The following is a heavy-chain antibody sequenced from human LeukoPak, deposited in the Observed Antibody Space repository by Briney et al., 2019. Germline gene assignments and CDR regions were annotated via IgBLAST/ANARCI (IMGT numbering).Heavy chain of an antibody. Sequence: GGSLRLSCVASGFTLNNYAMSWVRQPPGKGLEWVSFINVSSGSTYYANSVKGRFTISRDNSRNTLYMEMNSLRAEDTAVYYCAKGFYFDPWGQGTLVTVSS. J-gene: IGHJ5*02. CDR2: INVSSGST. D-gene: IGHD2/OR15-2a*01. CDR1: GFTLNNYA. V-gene: IGHV3-23*01. CDR3: AKGFYFDP.